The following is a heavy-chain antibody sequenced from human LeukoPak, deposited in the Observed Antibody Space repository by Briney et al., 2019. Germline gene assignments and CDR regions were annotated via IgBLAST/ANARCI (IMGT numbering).Heavy chain of an antibody. CDR2: INPNSGGT. J-gene: IGHJ5*02. Sequence: ASVKVSCKASGYTFTGYYMHWVRQAPGQGLEWMGWINPNSGGTNYAQKFQGRVTMTRDTSISTAYMELSRLRSEDTAVYYCARGRTMVRGVIPDLRNWFDPWGQGTLVTVSS. V-gene: IGHV1-2*02. CDR1: GYTFTGYY. D-gene: IGHD3-10*01. CDR3: ARGRTMVRGVIPDLRNWFDP.